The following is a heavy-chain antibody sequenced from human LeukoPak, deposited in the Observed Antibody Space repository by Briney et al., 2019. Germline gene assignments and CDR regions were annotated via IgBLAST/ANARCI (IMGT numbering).Heavy chain of an antibody. J-gene: IGHJ2*01. V-gene: IGHV1-46*01. D-gene: IGHD3-22*01. Sequence: ASVKVSCKASGYTFTNNFMHWVRQAPGQGLEWMGIINPSGDNTWYAQKFQGRVTMTRDMSTSTVYMELSSLRSEDTAVYYCARGCSGYRWALDLWGRGTLVTVSS. CDR2: INPSGDNT. CDR1: GYTFTNNF. CDR3: ARGCSGYRWALDL.